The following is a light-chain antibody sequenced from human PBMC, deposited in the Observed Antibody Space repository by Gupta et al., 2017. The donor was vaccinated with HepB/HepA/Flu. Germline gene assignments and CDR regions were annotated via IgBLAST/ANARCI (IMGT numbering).Light chain of an antibody. CDR3: ASWDGSLNAVV. CDR2: NNN. V-gene: IGLV1-44*01. Sequence: QSALTQPPSVSGTPGQRVTISCSGSNSAIGSNIVNWYQQLPGTAPQLVIYNNNQRPSGVPDRFSASKSGTSASLAISELQSEDEADYHCASWDGSLNAVVFGGGTKLTVL. J-gene: IGLJ2*01. CDR1: NSAIGSNI.